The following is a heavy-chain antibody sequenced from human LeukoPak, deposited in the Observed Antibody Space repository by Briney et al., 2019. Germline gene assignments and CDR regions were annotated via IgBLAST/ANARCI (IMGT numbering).Heavy chain of an antibody. CDR2: LSAYDGNP. J-gene: IGHJ6*03. CDR3: ARAVPGTTGAYYYYYIAV. Sequence: GASVKVSCKGSGYTFASYGISWVRQAPGQGLEWMGLLSAYDGNPNYARKLQGRVTMTTDTSTSTAYMELRSLRSDDTAVYYRARAVPGTTGAYYYYYIAVWGKGTTVTVSS. D-gene: IGHD1-1*01. CDR1: GYTFASYG. V-gene: IGHV1-18*01.